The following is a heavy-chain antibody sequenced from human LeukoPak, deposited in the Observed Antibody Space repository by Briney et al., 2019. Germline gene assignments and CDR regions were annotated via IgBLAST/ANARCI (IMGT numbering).Heavy chain of an antibody. D-gene: IGHD3-9*01. J-gene: IGHJ6*02. V-gene: IGHV1-2*02. Sequence: ASVKVSCKASGYTFTGYYMHWVRQAPGQGLEWMGWINPNSGGTNYAQKFQGRVTMTRDTSISTAYMELSRLRSDDTAVYYCARERVLRYFDWGSNGMDVWGQGTTVTVSS. CDR3: ARERVLRYFDWGSNGMDV. CDR1: GYTFTGYY. CDR2: INPNSGGT.